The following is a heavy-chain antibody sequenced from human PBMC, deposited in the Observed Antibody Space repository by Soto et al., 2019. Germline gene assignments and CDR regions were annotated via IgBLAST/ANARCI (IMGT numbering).Heavy chain of an antibody. J-gene: IGHJ6*02. CDR1: GYTFTSYG. Sequence: ASVKVSCKASGYTFTSYGISWVRQAPGQGLEWMGWISAYNGNTNYAQKLQGRVTMTTDTSTSTAYMELRSLRSDDTAVYYCARDSIAAAGTNYYGMDVWGQGTTVTASS. CDR3: ARDSIAAAGTNYYGMDV. V-gene: IGHV1-18*01. D-gene: IGHD6-13*01. CDR2: ISAYNGNT.